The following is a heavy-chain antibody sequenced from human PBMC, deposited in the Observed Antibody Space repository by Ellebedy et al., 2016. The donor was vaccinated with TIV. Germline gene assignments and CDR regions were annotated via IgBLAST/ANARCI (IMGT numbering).Heavy chain of an antibody. CDR2: ITSSRSDI. Sequence: PGGSLRLSCAASGFTFSSYTMSWVRQAPGQGLEWVSSITSSRSDIYYADSVKGRFTISRDNAKNTLYLQMNSLRAEDTAVYYCARGGDIVVVPAAIPLDYWGQGTLVTVSS. CDR3: ARGGDIVVVPAAIPLDY. J-gene: IGHJ4*02. D-gene: IGHD2-2*01. V-gene: IGHV3-21*01. CDR1: GFTFSSYT.